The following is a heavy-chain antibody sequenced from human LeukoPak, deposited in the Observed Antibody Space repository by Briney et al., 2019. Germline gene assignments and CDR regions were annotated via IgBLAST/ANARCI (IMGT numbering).Heavy chain of an antibody. CDR2: STPATDST. CDR1: GLVFSSYT. D-gene: IGHD3-3*01. V-gene: IGHV3-21*01. CDR3: TRLLGGASLTPGGLN. Sequence: GSLRLSCAASGLVFSSYTMGWVRHAPGKGLEWVSSSTPATDSTNYADSVQGRFTISRDNAKNSLYLQMNSLRVEDTAVYYCTRLLGGASLTPGGLNWGQGTLVTVSS. J-gene: IGHJ4*02.